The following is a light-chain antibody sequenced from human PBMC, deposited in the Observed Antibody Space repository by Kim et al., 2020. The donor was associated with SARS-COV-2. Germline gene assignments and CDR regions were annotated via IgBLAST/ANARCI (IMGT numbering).Light chain of an antibody. V-gene: IGKV1-17*03. Sequence: SASVGDRVTITCRASQGISSYLAWFQQKPGQVPKRLIYAASSLQSGLPSRFSGSGSGTEFTLTISSLQPEDFATYYCLQHDSYPLTFGGGTKVEI. CDR2: AAS. J-gene: IGKJ4*01. CDR3: LQHDSYPLT. CDR1: QGISSY.